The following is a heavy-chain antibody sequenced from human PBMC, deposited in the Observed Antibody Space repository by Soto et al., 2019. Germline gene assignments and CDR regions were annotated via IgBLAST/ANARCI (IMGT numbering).Heavy chain of an antibody. V-gene: IGHV3-23*01. CDR2: ISGSGGST. CDR1: GCTFSSDA. CDR3: AKVRRAVAGKRANGY. J-gene: IGHJ4*02. D-gene: IGHD6-19*01. Sequence: GXLRLSCAASGCTFSSDAMSWVRQAPGKGLEWVSAISGSGGSTYYADSVKGRFTISRDNSKNTLYLQMNSLRAEDTAVYYCAKVRRAVAGKRANGYWGQGTLVTVSS.